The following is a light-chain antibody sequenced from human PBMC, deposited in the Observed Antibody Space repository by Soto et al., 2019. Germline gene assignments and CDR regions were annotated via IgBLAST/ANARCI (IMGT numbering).Light chain of an antibody. CDR2: GNI. CDR1: SSNIGTGYD. J-gene: IGLJ1*01. V-gene: IGLV1-40*01. Sequence: QSVLTQAPSVSGAPGQRVTISCTGNSSNIGTGYDVHWYQQLPGRAPRVLIYGNIHRPSGVPERFSGSKPGTAASLAITGLQAEDEADYYCQSYDRSLSGYVFGSGTQLTVL. CDR3: QSYDRSLSGYV.